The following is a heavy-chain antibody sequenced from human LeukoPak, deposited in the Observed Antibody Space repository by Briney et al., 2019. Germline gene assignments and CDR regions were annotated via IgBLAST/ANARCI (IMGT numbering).Heavy chain of an antibody. CDR2: INHSGST. J-gene: IGHJ4*02. CDR3: ARGVRYGYGSGSYYNGPPKYFDY. CDR1: GGSFSGYY. D-gene: IGHD3-10*01. Sequence: PSETLSLTCAVYGGSFSGYYWSWIRQPPGKGLEWIGEINHSGSTNYNPSLKSRVTISVDTSKNQFSLKLSSVTAADTAVYYCARGVRYGYGSGSYYNGPPKYFDYWGQGTLVTVSS. V-gene: IGHV4-34*01.